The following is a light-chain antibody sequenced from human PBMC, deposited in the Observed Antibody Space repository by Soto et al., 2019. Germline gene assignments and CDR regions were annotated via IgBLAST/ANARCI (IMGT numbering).Light chain of an antibody. CDR3: RQYNNNPPYT. V-gene: IGKV3-15*01. J-gene: IGKJ2*01. CDR2: GAS. Sequence: EIVMTQSPATLSVSPGERATLSCRASQSVSSNLAWYQQKPGQAPRLLIYGASTRATGIPARFSGSGSGTEYTIITSSRLSYEYSAYYCRQYNNNPPYTFGQGTKLEIK. CDR1: QSVSSN.